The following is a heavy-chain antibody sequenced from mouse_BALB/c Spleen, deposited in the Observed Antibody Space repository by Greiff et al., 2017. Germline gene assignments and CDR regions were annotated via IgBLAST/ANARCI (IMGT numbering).Heavy chain of an antibody. V-gene: IGHV7-3*02. CDR1: GFTFTDYY. J-gene: IGHJ2*01. Sequence: EVQRVESGGGLVQPGGSLRLSCATSGFTFTDYYMSWVRQPPGKALEWLGFIRNKANGYTTEYSASVKGRFTISRDNSQSILYLQMNTLRAEDSATYYCARSTMMTTLDYWGQGTTLTVSS. CDR3: ARSTMMTTLDY. CDR2: IRNKANGYTT. D-gene: IGHD2-4*01.